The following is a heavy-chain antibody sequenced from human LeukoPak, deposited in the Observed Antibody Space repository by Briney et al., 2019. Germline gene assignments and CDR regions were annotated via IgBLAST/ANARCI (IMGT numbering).Heavy chain of an antibody. V-gene: IGHV4-4*07. CDR1: GDSISSYY. CDR3: ARAPSSSWYFYFDY. Sequence: SETLSLTCTVSGDSISSYYWSWIRQPAGKGLEWIGRIYTSGSTNYNPSLKSRVTMSVDTSKNQFSLKLSSVTAADTAVYYCARAPSSSWYFYFDYWGQGTLVTVSS. J-gene: IGHJ4*02. D-gene: IGHD6-13*01. CDR2: IYTSGST.